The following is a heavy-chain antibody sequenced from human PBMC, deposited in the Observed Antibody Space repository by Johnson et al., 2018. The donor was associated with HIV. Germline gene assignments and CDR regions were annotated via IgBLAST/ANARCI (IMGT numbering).Heavy chain of an antibody. D-gene: IGHD6-19*01. J-gene: IGHJ3*02. V-gene: IGHV3-11*04. CDR1: GFTVSDYY. CDR2: ITSSGSTK. CDR3: ARGTWLIPGAFDI. Sequence: QVQLMESGGGLVQPGGSLRLSCAASGFTVSDYYMSWIRQAPGRGLEWVSYITSSGSTKYYAVSVKGRFTISRDNAKNSLYLQMNSLRAEDTAVYYCARGTWLIPGAFDIWGQGTMVTVSS.